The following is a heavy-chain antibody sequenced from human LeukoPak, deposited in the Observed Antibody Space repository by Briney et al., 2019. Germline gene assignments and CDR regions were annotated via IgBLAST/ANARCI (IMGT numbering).Heavy chain of an antibody. Sequence: GGSLRLSCAASGFTVSSNYMSWVRQAPGKGLEWVSVIYSGGSTYYADFVKGRFTISRDNSKNTLYLQMNSLRAEDTAVYYCAREPRVGATLFNYYYGMDVWGQGTTVTVSS. CDR1: GFTVSSNY. CDR2: IYSGGST. V-gene: IGHV3-66*02. CDR3: AREPRVGATLFNYYYGMDV. J-gene: IGHJ6*02. D-gene: IGHD1-26*01.